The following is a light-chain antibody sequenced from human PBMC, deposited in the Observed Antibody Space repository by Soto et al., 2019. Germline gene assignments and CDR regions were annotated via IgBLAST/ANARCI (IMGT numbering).Light chain of an antibody. V-gene: IGKV3-20*01. CDR3: QQYGSSST. CDR1: QSVSSSY. J-gene: IGKJ1*01. CDR2: GAS. Sequence: IVLTQSPGTLSLSTGERATLSCRASQSVSSSYLAWYQQKPGQAPRLIIYGASSRATGIPDRFSGSGSGTDFTLTISRLEPEDFAVYYCQQYGSSSTFGQGTKVDIK.